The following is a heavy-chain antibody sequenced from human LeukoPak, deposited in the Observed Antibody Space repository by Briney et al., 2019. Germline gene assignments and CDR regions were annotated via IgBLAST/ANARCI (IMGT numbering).Heavy chain of an antibody. CDR2: IYYSGST. V-gene: IGHV4-59*01. D-gene: IGHD3-3*01. J-gene: IGHJ5*02. Sequence: PSETLSLTCTVSGGSISSYYWSWIRQPPGKGLEWIGYIYYSGSTNYNPSLKSRVTISVDTSKNQFSLKLSSVTAADTAVYYCAREVTIFGVVRNWFDPWGQGTLVTVPS. CDR3: AREVTIFGVVRNWFDP. CDR1: GGSISSYY.